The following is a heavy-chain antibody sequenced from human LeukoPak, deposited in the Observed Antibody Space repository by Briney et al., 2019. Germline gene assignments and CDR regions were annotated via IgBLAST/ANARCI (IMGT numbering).Heavy chain of an antibody. CDR3: ARAYDCVWGSYRTAEYFQH. CDR1: GGSFSGYY. Sequence: SETLSLTCAVYGGSFSGYYWSWIRQPPGKGLEWIGEINHSGSTNYNPSLKSRVTISVDTSKNQFSLKLSSVTAADTAVYYCARAYDCVWGSYRTAEYFQHWGQGTLVTVSS. CDR2: INHSGST. V-gene: IGHV4-34*01. J-gene: IGHJ1*01. D-gene: IGHD3-16*02.